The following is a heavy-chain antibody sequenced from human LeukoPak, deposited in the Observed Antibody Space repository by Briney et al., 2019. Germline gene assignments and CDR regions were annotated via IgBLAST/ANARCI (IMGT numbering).Heavy chain of an antibody. Sequence: PSETLSLTCTVSGGSIRTNYWSWIRQTPGKGLEWIAYINYSGNTNNNPSLKSRVTISVDPSKSQFSLKLSSVTAADTAVYYCARHGHDTGNFYAHFDYWGQGTLVTVSS. CDR3: ARHGHDTGNFYAHFDY. V-gene: IGHV4-59*08. CDR1: GGSIRTNY. J-gene: IGHJ4*02. D-gene: IGHD1-26*01. CDR2: INYSGNT.